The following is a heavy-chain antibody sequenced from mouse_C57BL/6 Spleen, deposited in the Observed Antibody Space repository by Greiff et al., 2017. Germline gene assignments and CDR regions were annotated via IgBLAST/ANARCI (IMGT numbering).Heavy chain of an antibody. CDR2: IWSGGST. CDR3: ARSDYEAYAMDY. J-gene: IGHJ4*01. Sequence: VMLVESGPGLVQPSQCLSITCTVSGFSLTSYGVHWVRQSPGKGLEWLGVIWSGGSTDYNAAFISRLSISKNNSKSQVFFKMNSLQADDTAIYYCARSDYEAYAMDYWGQGTSVTVSS. V-gene: IGHV2-2*01. D-gene: IGHD2-13*01. CDR1: GFSLTSYG.